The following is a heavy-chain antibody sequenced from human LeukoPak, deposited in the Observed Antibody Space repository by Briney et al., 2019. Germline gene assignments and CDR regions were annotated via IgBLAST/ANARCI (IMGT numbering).Heavy chain of an antibody. CDR2: INPSGGST. CDR3: ARAGYGSGWYYFDY. CDR1: GYTFTSYY. V-gene: IGHV1-46*01. D-gene: IGHD6-19*01. Sequence: GASVKVSYKASGYTFTSYYMHWGRQAPGQGLEWMGIINPSGGSTSYAQKFQGRVTMTRDTSPGTVYMELSSLRCADTAVYYCARAGYGSGWYYFDYWGQGTLVTVSS. J-gene: IGHJ4*02.